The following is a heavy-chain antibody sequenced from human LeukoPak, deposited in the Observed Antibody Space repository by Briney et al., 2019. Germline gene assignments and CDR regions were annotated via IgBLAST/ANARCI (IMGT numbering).Heavy chain of an antibody. J-gene: IGHJ3*02. Sequence: ASVKVSCRASGYTFTAYYIHWVRQAPGQGLEWMGWINPNSGDTTLPQRFQGRVTMTRDTSIITAYMVLSSLTSDDTGMYYCARGPTLGLDIWGQGTMVTVSS. CDR3: ARGPTLGLDI. CDR2: INPNSGDT. CDR1: GYTFTAYY. V-gene: IGHV1-2*02.